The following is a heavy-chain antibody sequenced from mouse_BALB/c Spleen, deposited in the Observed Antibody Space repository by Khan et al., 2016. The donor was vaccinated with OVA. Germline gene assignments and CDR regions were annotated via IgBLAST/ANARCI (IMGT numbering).Heavy chain of an antibody. CDR1: GFTFNRYA. J-gene: IGHJ4*01. CDR2: ISSGGSYT. CDR3: AIQEGYYGKPYAMEY. V-gene: IGHV5-9-3*01. D-gene: IGHD2-1*01. Sequence: EVELVESGGGLVKPGGSLKLSCAASGFTFNRYAMSWVRQTPEKRLEWVATISSGGSYTYYPDSVKGRFTVSRDNAKNTLYLQMSSLRSEDTAMYYCAIQEGYYGKPYAMEYWGQGTSVTVSS.